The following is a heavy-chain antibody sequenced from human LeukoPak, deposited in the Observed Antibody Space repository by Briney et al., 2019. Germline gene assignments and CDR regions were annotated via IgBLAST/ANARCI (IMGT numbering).Heavy chain of an antibody. D-gene: IGHD3-9*01. CDR3: ARDGGGILTGFESRWFDP. Sequence: ASVKVACKASGYTFTSYYMHWVRQAPGQGLEWMGIINPSCCSTSYAQKFQGRVTITRDTSTSTVYMEVSSLRSEDTAVYYCARDGGGILTGFESRWFDPWGQGTLVTVSS. V-gene: IGHV1-46*01. J-gene: IGHJ5*02. CDR1: GYTFTSYY. CDR2: INPSCCST.